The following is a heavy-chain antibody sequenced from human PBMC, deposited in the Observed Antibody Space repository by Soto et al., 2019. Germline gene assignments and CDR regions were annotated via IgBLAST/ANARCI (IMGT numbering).Heavy chain of an antibody. CDR2: IISGGSRV. Sequence: PGGSLRLSCAASGFMFSHDWMNWVRQGPGKGLEWIARIISGGSRVTYAHSLQGRFTISRDNYKKALYLQVNSLGGEETAGYYCAKEKFRRGPSPMYAMDLWGQGTTVTVSS. CDR1: GFMFSHDW. J-gene: IGHJ6*02. D-gene: IGHD5-12*01. V-gene: IGHV3-74*01. CDR3: AKEKFRRGPSPMYAMDL.